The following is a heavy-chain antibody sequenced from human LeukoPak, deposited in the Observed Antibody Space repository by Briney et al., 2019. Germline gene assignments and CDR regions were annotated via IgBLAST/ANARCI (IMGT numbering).Heavy chain of an antibody. V-gene: IGHV3-74*01. J-gene: IGHJ4*02. D-gene: IGHD4-11*01. CDR2: TNGDGGTT. CDR3: ARESDASNVLDY. Sequence: GGSLRLSCAASGFTFSNHWMQWVRQAPGKGLLFVSRTNGDGGTTSYADSVKGRFTISRDNDKNILYLQMNSLRAEDTAVYYCARESDASNVLDYWGQGTLVPVSS. CDR1: GFTFSNHW.